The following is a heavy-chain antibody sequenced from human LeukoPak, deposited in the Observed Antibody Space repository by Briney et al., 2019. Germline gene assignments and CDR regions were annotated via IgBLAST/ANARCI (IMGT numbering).Heavy chain of an antibody. D-gene: IGHD5-18*01. J-gene: IGHJ4*02. CDR1: GGSFSGYY. Sequence: SETLSLTCAVYGGSFSGYYWSWIRQPPGKGLEWIGEINHSGSTNYNPSLKSRVTISVDTSKNQFSLRLSSVTAADTAVYYCARRRIQLWSRYYFDYWGQGTLVTVSS. CDR3: ARRRIQLWSRYYFDY. V-gene: IGHV4-34*01. CDR2: INHSGST.